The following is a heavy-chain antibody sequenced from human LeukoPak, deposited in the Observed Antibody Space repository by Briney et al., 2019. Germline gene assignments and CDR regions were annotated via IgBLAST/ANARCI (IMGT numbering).Heavy chain of an antibody. J-gene: IGHJ3*02. CDR1: GGSISSNTYY. Sequence: PSETLSLTGTVSGGSISSNTYYWGWIRQPPGKGLEWIGSIHYSGSTYYNASLKSRVTISVDTSKNQFSLRLTSVTAADTAVFYCAKSFRGTDDLFDIWGQGTMVTVSS. V-gene: IGHV4-39*07. D-gene: IGHD3-10*01. CDR3: AKSFRGTDDLFDI. CDR2: IHYSGST.